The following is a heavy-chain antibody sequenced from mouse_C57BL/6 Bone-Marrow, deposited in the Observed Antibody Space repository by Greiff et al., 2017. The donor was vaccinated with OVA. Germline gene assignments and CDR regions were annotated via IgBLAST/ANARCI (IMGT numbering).Heavy chain of an antibody. CDR2: IRNKANGYTT. V-gene: IGHV7-3*01. J-gene: IGHJ1*03. D-gene: IGHD1-1*01. CDR3: ARYPSHYYGSSYGYFDV. Sequence: EVKVVESGGGLVQPGGSLSLSCAASGFTFTDYYMSWVRQPPGKALEWLGFIRNKANGYTTEYSASVKGRFTISRDNSQSILYLQMNALRAEDSATYYCARYPSHYYGSSYGYFDVWGTGTTVTVSS. CDR1: GFTFTDYY.